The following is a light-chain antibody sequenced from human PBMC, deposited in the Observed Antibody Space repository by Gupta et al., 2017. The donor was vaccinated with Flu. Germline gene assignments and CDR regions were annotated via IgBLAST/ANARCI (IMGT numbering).Light chain of an antibody. CDR1: SSNIGGNY. Sequence: QSVLPQPPSVSETPGQRVTITCSGSSSNIGGNYVDWFQQLPGAAPKLLIYRNTQRPSGVPDRFSGSKSETSASLAISGLRSEDEADYYCATWDDTLSGRVFGGGTKLTVL. V-gene: IGLV1-47*01. CDR3: ATWDDTLSGRV. CDR2: RNT. J-gene: IGLJ2*01.